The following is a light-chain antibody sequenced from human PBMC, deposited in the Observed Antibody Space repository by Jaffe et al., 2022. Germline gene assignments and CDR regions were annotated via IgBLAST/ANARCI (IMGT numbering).Light chain of an antibody. Sequence: EIVLTQSPATLSVSPGEKVTLSCRASQSVFTNLAWYQQKPGRAPRLLIHDSSLRPADIPARFSGSGSGTDFTLTISSLQSEDFAVYYCQQYHRWPSYTFGQGTNLDIK. V-gene: IGKV3-15*01. CDR2: DSS. CDR1: QSVFTN. J-gene: IGKJ2*01. CDR3: QQYHRWPSYT.